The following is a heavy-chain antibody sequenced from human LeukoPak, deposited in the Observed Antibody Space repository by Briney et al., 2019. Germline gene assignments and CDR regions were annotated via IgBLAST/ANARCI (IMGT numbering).Heavy chain of an antibody. CDR3: AKDPRYSSGWSEFDP. J-gene: IGHJ5*02. V-gene: IGHV3-23*01. D-gene: IGHD6-19*01. CDR2: ISGSGGST. CDR1: GFTFSSYA. Sequence: GGSLRLSRAASGFTFSSYAMSWVRQAPGKGLEWVSAISGSGGSTYYADSVKGRFTISRDNSKNTLYLQMNSLRAEDTAVYYCAKDPRYSSGWSEFDPWGQGTLVTVSS.